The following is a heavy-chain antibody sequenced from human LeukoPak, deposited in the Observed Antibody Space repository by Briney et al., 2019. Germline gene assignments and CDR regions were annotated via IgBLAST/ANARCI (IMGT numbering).Heavy chain of an antibody. J-gene: IGHJ6*03. CDR1: GFTFSSYG. D-gene: IGHD5-18*01. CDR3: AKAGQMGGYSYGYYYYYYMDV. V-gene: IGHV3-30*02. Sequence: GGSLRLSCAASGFTFSSYGMHWVRQAPGKGLEWVAFIRYDGSNKYYADSVKGRFTISRDNSKNTLYLQMNSLRAEDTAVYYCAKAGQMGGYSYGYYYYYYMDVWGKGTTVTVSS. CDR2: IRYDGSNK.